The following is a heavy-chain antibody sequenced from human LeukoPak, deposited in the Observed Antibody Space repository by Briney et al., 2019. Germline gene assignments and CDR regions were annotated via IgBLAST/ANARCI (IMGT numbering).Heavy chain of an antibody. CDR1: GGSISSGGYY. Sequence: SQTLSLTCTVSGGSISSGGYYWSWIRQHPGKGLEWIGYIYYSGSTYYNPSLKSRVTISVDTSKNQFSLKLSSVTAADTAVYYCARGRDIVVVPAAKNSNWFDPWGQGTLVTVSS. J-gene: IGHJ5*02. CDR2: IYYSGST. D-gene: IGHD2-2*01. CDR3: ARGRDIVVVPAAKNSNWFDP. V-gene: IGHV4-31*03.